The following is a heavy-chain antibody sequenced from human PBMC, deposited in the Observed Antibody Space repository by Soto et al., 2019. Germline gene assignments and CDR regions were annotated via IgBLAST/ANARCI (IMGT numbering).Heavy chain of an antibody. CDR1: GFTFSSYG. CDR2: ISYDGSNK. CDR3: ARGHYDTSDPFDY. V-gene: IGHV3-30*03. Sequence: PGGSLRLSCAASGFTFSSYGMHWVRQAPGKGLEWVAVISYDGSNKYYADSVKGRFTISRDNSKNTLYLQMNSLRAEDTAVYYCARGHYDTSDPFDYWGQGTLVTVPQ. J-gene: IGHJ4*02. D-gene: IGHD3-9*01.